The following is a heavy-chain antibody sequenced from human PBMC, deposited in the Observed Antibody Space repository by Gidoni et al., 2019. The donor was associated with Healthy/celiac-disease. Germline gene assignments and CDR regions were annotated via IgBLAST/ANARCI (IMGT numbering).Heavy chain of an antibody. CDR1: GFTFSSYS. CDR2: ISSSSSTI. V-gene: IGHV3-48*01. Sequence: EVQLVESGVGLVQPGGSLRLSCAASGFTFSSYSMNWVRQAPGKGLEWVSYISSSSSTIYYADSVKGRFTISRDNAKNSLYLQMNSLRAEDTAVYYCARDRIAAAGAFDIWGQGTMVTVSS. D-gene: IGHD6-13*01. J-gene: IGHJ3*02. CDR3: ARDRIAAAGAFDI.